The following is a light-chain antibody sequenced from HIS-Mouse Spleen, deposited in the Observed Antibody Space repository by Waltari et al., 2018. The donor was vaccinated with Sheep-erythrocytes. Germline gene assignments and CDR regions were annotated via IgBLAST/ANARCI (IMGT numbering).Light chain of an antibody. V-gene: IGLV2-11*01. CDR2: DVR. Sequence: QSALTQPRSVSGSPGQSVTISCTGTSRDVGGYNYVSWYQQHPGKASKLRIFDVRKRPSGVPDRFSGSKSGNTASLTISGLQAEDEADYYCCSYAGSYNHVFATGTKVTVL. J-gene: IGLJ1*01. CDR1: SRDVGGYNY. CDR3: CSYAGSYNHV.